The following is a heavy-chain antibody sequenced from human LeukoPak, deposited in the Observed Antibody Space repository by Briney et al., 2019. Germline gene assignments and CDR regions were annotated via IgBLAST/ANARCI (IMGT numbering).Heavy chain of an antibody. V-gene: IGHV3-21*01. CDR3: ARGVDNYYYYMDV. D-gene: IGHD5-12*01. J-gene: IGHJ6*03. CDR2: ISSSSSYI. Sequence: PGGSLRLSCAASGFTISSYSMNWVRQAPGKGLEWVSSISSSSSYIYYADSVKGRFTISRDNAKKSLYLQMNSLRAEATAVYYCARGVDNYYYYMDVWGKGTTVTISS. CDR1: GFTISSYS.